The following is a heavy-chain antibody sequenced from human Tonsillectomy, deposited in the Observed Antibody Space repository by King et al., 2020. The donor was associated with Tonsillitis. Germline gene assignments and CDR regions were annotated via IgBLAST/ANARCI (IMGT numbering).Heavy chain of an antibody. CDR3: AKGSYCGGDCYSYFDY. J-gene: IGHJ4*02. CDR1: GFTFRSYA. CDR2: IRGSGGST. V-gene: IGHV3-23*04. Sequence: LVESGGGLVQPGGSLRLSCAASGFTFRSYAMSWVRQAPGKGLEWVSAIRGSGGSTDYTDSVKGRFTISRENSKNTLYLKMNSLRAEDTAVYYCAKGSYCGGDCYSYFDYCGQGALVTVSS. D-gene: IGHD2-21*02.